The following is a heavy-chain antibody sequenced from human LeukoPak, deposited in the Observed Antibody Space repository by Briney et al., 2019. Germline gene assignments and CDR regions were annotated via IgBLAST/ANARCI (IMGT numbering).Heavy chain of an antibody. J-gene: IGHJ4*02. D-gene: IGHD2-8*01. CDR2: ISSSGSTI. CDR1: GFTFSSYE. CDR3: VRDTKDY. Sequence: GGSLRLSCAASGFTFSSYEMNWVRQAPGKGLEWVSYISSSGSTIYYADSVKGRFTISRDNAKNSLFLQLNNLRADDTALYYCVRDTKDYWGQGTLVTVSS. V-gene: IGHV3-48*03.